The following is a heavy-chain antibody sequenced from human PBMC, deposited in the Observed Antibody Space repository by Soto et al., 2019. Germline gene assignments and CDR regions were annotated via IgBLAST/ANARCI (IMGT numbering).Heavy chain of an antibody. J-gene: IGHJ4*02. D-gene: IGHD2-8*01. CDR3: VSQRTSVLTQAYFDY. V-gene: IGHV4-39*01. CDR1: GGSVSNSNYY. CDR2: VYYRGRS. Sequence: ASETLSLTCTVSGGSVSNSNYYWGWIRQSPGKGLEWIGSVYYRGRSYSKSSVKSRVTISVDTSKNQFSLNLDSVTASDTAVYYCVSQRTSVLTQAYFDYWGPGALVTVSS.